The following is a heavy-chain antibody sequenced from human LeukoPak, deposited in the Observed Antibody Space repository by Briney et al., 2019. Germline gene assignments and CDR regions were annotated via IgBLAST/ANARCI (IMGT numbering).Heavy chain of an antibody. Sequence: ASVKVSCKASGYTFTGYYMHWVRQAPGQGLEWMGWINPNSGGTNYAQKFQGRVTMTRDTSISTAYMELSRLRSDDTAVYYCARGGVTYYYDSSGYIDYWGQGTLVTVSS. CDR1: GYTFTGYY. J-gene: IGHJ4*02. D-gene: IGHD3-22*01. CDR2: INPNSGGT. V-gene: IGHV1-2*02. CDR3: ARGGVTYYYDSSGYIDY.